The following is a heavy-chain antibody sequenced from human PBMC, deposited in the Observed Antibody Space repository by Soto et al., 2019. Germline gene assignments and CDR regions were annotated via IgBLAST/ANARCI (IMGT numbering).Heavy chain of an antibody. CDR1: GFTFSSYW. CDR3: ARDYIAARGKRYYYYGMDV. J-gene: IGHJ6*04. D-gene: IGHD6-6*01. Sequence: GGSLRLSCAASGFTFSSYWMHWVRQAPGKGLVWVSRINSDGSSTSYADSVKGRFTISRDNAKNTLYLQMNSLRAEDTAVYYCARDYIAARGKRYYYYGMDVGCEGTTVTVSS. CDR2: INSDGSST. V-gene: IGHV3-74*01.